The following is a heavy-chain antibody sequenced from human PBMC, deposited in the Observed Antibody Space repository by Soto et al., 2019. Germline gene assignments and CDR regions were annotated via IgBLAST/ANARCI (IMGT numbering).Heavy chain of an antibody. D-gene: IGHD1-26*01. CDR3: AIVRGIVEATTGNWFDL. V-gene: IGHV1-18*04. Sequence: LNGSCKAAVYVITIYGGSCVRNATGQGLEWMGWISAYNGNTNYAQKLQGRVTMTTDTSTSTAYMELRSLRSDDTAVYYCAIVRGIVEATTGNWFDLWGQGTQVTVSS. CDR1: VYVITIYG. CDR2: ISAYNGNT. J-gene: IGHJ5*02.